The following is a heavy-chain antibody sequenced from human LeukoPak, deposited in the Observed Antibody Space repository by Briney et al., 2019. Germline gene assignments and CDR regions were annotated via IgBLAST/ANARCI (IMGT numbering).Heavy chain of an antibody. CDR2: IYYSGST. Sequence: SETLSLTCSVSGGAISRYYWGWIRQPPGKGLEWIGSIYYSGSTYYNPSLKSRVTISLDTSKNQFSLKLSSVTAADTAVYYCASVRRGFGESSKYYAYYYMGVWGKGTTVTISS. V-gene: IGHV4-39*01. CDR3: ASVRRGFGESSKYYAYYYMGV. D-gene: IGHD3-10*01. J-gene: IGHJ6*03. CDR1: GGAISRYY.